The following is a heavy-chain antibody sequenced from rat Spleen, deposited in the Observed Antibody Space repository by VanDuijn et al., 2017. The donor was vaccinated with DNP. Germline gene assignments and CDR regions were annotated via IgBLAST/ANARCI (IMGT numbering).Heavy chain of an antibody. CDR2: IWGDGST. CDR3: AASRGSYYAMDA. J-gene: IGHJ4*01. D-gene: IGHD4-3*01. CDR1: GFSLTSYG. V-gene: IGHV2-77*01. Sequence: QVQMKETGPGLVQTTQTLSVTCTVSGFSLTSYGVHWVRQAPGKGLEGMGIIWGDGSTNYNSARKSRLSVSRDTSKRQVFLKMNSLQTDDTAVYYCAASRGSYYAMDAWGQGTSVTVSS.